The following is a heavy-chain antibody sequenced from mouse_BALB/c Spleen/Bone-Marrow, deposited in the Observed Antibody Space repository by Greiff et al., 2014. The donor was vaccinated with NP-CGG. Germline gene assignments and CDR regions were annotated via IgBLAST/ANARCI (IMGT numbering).Heavy chain of an antibody. J-gene: IGHJ4*01. D-gene: IGHD1-1*01. CDR3: ARGGYYGSGRYYYAMDY. Sequence: VQLVESGPELVKPGASMRISCKASGYTFTSYYLHWVKQRPGQGLEWIGWIYPGNVNTNYNEKFKDKATLTADKSSTTAYMHLSSLTSEDSAVYFCARGGYYGSGRYYYAMDYWGQGTPVTVSS. CDR1: GYTFTSYY. V-gene: IGHV1S56*01. CDR2: IYPGNVNT.